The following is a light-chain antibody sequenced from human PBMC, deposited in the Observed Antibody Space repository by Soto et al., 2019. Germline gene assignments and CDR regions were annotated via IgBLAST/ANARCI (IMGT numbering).Light chain of an antibody. V-gene: IGLV2-23*01. CDR1: GSDVGNYNL. CDR3: CSDAGNSAPVV. Sequence: QSALPQPASVSGSPGQSITISCTGTGSDVGNYNLVSWYQQHPGKAPKLMIYEGSKRPSGVSNRFSGSKSGNTASRTISGLQAEDEADYYWCSDAGNSAPVVFGGGTKLTVL. CDR2: EGS. J-gene: IGLJ2*01.